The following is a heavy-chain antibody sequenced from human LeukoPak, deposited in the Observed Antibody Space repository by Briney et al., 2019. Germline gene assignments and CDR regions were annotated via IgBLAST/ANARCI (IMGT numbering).Heavy chain of an antibody. CDR3: ARAEYYDFWSGYREYYFDY. V-gene: IGHV3-66*01. CDR2: IYSGGST. CDR1: GFTVSSNY. D-gene: IGHD3-3*01. Sequence: GGSLRLSCAASGFTVSSNYMSWVRQAPGKGLEWVSVIYSGGSTYYADSVKGRFTISRDNAKNTLYLQMNSLRAEDTAVYYCARAEYYDFWSGYREYYFDYWGQGTLVTVSS. J-gene: IGHJ4*02.